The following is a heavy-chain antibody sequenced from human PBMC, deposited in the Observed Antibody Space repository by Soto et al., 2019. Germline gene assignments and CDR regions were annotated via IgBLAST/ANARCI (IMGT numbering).Heavy chain of an antibody. J-gene: IGHJ6*02. Sequence: PSETRSRTWAVSGDSVSSSSCWSWVRQAPGKGLEWIGEIYHSGTFNYNPSLASRVSVSVDKSRNQLSLNLKSVTAADTAVYYCAKDRRSYGSGPRFYYYYYGMDVWGQGTTVTVSS. CDR1: GDSVSSSSC. CDR3: AKDRRSYGSGPRFYYYYYGMDV. CDR2: IYHSGTF. D-gene: IGHD6-19*01. V-gene: IGHV4-4*02.